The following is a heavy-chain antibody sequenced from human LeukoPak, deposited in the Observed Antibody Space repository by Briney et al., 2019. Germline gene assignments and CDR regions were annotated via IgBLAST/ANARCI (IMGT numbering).Heavy chain of an antibody. CDR1: GYTFTSYY. D-gene: IGHD2-2*02. CDR3: ARGGPEYLSDY. Sequence: ASVKVSCKASGYTFTSYYMHWVRQAPGQGLEWMGIINPSGGSRSYAQKFQGRVTMTRDTSTSTAYMELSSLRSEDTAVYYCARGGPEYLSDYWGQGTLVTVSS. CDR2: INPSGGSR. V-gene: IGHV1-46*01. J-gene: IGHJ4*02.